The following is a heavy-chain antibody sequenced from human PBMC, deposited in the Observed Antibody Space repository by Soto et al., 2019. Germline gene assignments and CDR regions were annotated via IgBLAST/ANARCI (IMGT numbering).Heavy chain of an antibody. Sequence: QVQLQESGPGLVKPSQTLSLTCIVSGGSISRGDYYWSWIRQPPGEGLEWIGYIYYSGTTYYNPSLMSRLILSVDTSKNPFPLKLSSVTAADTAVYFCARAVADTTALGNWGQGTLVTVSS. CDR3: ARAVADTTALGN. J-gene: IGHJ4*02. D-gene: IGHD6-19*01. V-gene: IGHV4-30-4*01. CDR2: IYYSGTT. CDR1: GGSISRGDYY.